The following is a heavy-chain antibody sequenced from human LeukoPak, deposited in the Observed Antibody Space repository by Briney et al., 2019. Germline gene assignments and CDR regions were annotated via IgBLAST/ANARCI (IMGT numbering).Heavy chain of an antibody. J-gene: IGHJ6*02. CDR3: ASSWNYYYYGMDV. CDR2: IYTSGST. Sequence: SETLSLTCTVSGGSISSYYWSWIRQPAGKGLEWIGRIYTSGSTNYNPSLKGRVTMSVDTSKNQFSLKLSSVTAADTAVYYCASSWNYYYYGMDVWGQGTTVTVSS. CDR1: GGSISSYY. D-gene: IGHD6-13*01. V-gene: IGHV4-4*07.